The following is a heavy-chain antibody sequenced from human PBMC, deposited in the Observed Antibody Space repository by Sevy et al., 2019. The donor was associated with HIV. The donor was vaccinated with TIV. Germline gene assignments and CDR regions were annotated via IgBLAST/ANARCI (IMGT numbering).Heavy chain of an antibody. Sequence: GGSLRLSCVASGFTFRTHSMKWVRQAPGKGLEWISFISGSGSTISYADSVKGRFTVTRDNAQNSLSLQMNSLRDEDTAVYYCAREPGYSSSSDFYYYGMDVWGQGTTVTVSS. CDR3: AREPGYSSSSDFYYYGMDV. V-gene: IGHV3-48*02. J-gene: IGHJ6*02. CDR1: GFTFRTHS. CDR2: ISGSGSTI. D-gene: IGHD6-6*01.